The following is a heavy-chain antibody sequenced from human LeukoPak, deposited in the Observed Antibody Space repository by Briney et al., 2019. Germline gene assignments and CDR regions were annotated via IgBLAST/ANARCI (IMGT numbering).Heavy chain of an antibody. Sequence: GGSLRLSCAASGFTFSSYSMNWVRQAPGKGLEWVSSISSSSSYIYYADSVKGRFTISRGNAKNSLYLQMNSLRAEDTAVYYCARSYCGGDCYALDAFDIWGQGTMVTVSS. CDR1: GFTFSSYS. V-gene: IGHV3-21*01. D-gene: IGHD2-21*02. J-gene: IGHJ3*02. CDR2: ISSSSSYI. CDR3: ARSYCGGDCYALDAFDI.